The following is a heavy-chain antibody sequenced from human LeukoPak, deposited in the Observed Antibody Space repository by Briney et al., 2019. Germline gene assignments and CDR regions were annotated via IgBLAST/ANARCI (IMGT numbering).Heavy chain of an antibody. CDR2: IIPIFGTA. D-gene: IGHD3-3*01. V-gene: IGHV1-69*05. CDR1: GGTFSSYA. J-gene: IGHJ3*02. CDR3: ARVGFWSGYYRAFDI. Sequence: GASVRVSCKASGGTFSSYAISWVRQAPGQGLEWMGGIIPIFGTANYAQKFQGRVTITTDESTSTAYMELSSLRSEDTAVYYCARVGFWSGYYRAFDIWGQGTMVTVSS.